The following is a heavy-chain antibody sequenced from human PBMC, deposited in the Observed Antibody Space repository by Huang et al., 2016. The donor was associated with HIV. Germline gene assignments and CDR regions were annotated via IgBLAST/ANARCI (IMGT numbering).Heavy chain of an antibody. V-gene: IGHV3-23*01. D-gene: IGHD3-10*01. CDR3: AKVRGSGSFYNDN. CDR2: IIGTGNTP. Sequence: EVQLLESGGGLVQPGGSLRLSCAASGFTFNSYAMSWLRQASWKGRELVSCIIGTGNTPYYADSVKGRFTISRDNARNTLYLQLNSLRPDDTAIYYCAKVRGSGSFYNDNWGQGTLVTVSS. CDR1: GFTFNSYA. J-gene: IGHJ4*02.